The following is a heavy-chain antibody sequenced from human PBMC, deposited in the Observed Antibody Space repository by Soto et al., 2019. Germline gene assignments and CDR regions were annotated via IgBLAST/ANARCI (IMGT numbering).Heavy chain of an antibody. J-gene: IGHJ4*02. D-gene: IGHD2-2*02. V-gene: IGHV1-3*01. CDR3: ARVRQPLLYPDY. Sequence: QVQLVQSGAEAKKPGASVKVSCKASGYTFTSYAMHWVRQAPGQRLEWMGWINAGNGNTKYSQKFQGRVTITRDTSASTAYMELSSLRSEDTAVYYCARVRQPLLYPDYWGQGTLVTVSS. CDR2: INAGNGNT. CDR1: GYTFTSYA.